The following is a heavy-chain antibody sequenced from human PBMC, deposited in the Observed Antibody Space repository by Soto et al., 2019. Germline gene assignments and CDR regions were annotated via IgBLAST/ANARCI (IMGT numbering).Heavy chain of an antibody. D-gene: IGHD6-25*01. J-gene: IGHJ3*02. V-gene: IGHV2-5*02. CDR3: AQRGNSGACRAFHI. CDR1: GFSPSTSGVG. Sequence: QITLKESGPALVKPTQTLTLTCTFSGFSPSTSGVGVGWLRQPPGKALAWLALFYWDDDKRYTPSVNSRPTITKDTTNNLVVLTMTNLAPVATVTYCGAQRGNSGACRAFHIWGQGTMVTVSS. CDR2: FYWDDDK.